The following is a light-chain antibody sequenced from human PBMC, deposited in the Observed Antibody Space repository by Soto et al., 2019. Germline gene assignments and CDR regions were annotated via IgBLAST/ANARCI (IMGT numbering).Light chain of an antibody. J-gene: IGLJ2*01. CDR3: LLSYSGAHVV. CDR1: TGAVTSGHY. V-gene: IGLV7-46*01. Sequence: QAVGTQEPSLTVSPGGPVTLTCGSSTGAVTSGHYPYWFQQKPGQAPRTLIYDTSNKHSWTPARFSGSLLGGKAARTLSGAQPEDEAEYYCLLSYSGAHVVFGGGTKLTVL. CDR2: DTS.